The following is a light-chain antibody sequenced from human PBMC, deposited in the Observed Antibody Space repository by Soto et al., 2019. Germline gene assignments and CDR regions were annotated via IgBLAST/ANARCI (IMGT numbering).Light chain of an antibody. CDR1: QSIRNY. CDR3: QQSYSAPIT. CDR2: AAS. J-gene: IGKJ5*01. Sequence: DIQMTQSPSSLSASVADRVTITCRASQSIRNYLNWYQQKPGKAPKLLMYAASNLQSGVPSRFTGSGSGTDFTLTISSLQPEDFATDYCQQSYSAPITFGQGTRLEI. V-gene: IGKV1-39*01.